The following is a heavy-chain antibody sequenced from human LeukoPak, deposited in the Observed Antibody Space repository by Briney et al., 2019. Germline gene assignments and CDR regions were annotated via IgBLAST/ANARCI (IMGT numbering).Heavy chain of an antibody. CDR3: ARSATIVPAAISWAAGWFDP. D-gene: IGHD2-2*02. CDR2: IYYSGST. CDR1: GGSISSYY. V-gene: IGHV4-59*01. J-gene: IGHJ5*02. Sequence: NSSETLSLTCTVSGGSISSYYWSWIRQPPGKGLEWIGYIYYSGSTNYNLSLKSRVTISVDTSKNQFSLKLSSVTAADTAVYYCARSATIVPAAISWAAGWFDPWGQGTLVTVSS.